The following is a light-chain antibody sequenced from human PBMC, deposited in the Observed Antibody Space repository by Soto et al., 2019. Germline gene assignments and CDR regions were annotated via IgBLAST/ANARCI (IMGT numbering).Light chain of an antibody. V-gene: IGKV3-11*01. CDR1: QSVSSS. Sequence: EIVLTQSPATLSLSPGERATLSCRASQSVSSSLAWYQQKPGQAPRLLIYDASNRATGIPARFSGSGSGTEFTLSIGSLQSEDFAVYYCQQYNDWPPTFGQGTKVDIK. CDR2: DAS. J-gene: IGKJ1*01. CDR3: QQYNDWPPT.